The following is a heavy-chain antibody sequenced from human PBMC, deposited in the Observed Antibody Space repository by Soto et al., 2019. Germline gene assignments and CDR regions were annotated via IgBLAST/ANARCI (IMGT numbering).Heavy chain of an antibody. CDR2: ISYDGNNK. V-gene: IGHV3-30-3*01. CDR1: GFIFSNSA. J-gene: IGHJ4*02. CDR3: AREVASYDRSGFFDY. Sequence: GGSLRLSCAGSGFIFSNSAFHWVRQAPGKGLEWVALISYDGNNKYYADSVKGRFTISRDNSKNTLYLQMHSLRADDTAVYYCAREVASYDRSGFFDYWGQGALVTVSS. D-gene: IGHD3-22*01.